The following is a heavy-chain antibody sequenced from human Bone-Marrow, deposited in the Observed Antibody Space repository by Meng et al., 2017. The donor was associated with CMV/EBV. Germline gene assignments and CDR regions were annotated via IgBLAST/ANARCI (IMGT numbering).Heavy chain of an antibody. Sequence: GESLKISCAASGFTFSSYAMHWVRQAPGKGLEWVAVISYDGSKKYYADSVKGRFTISRDNSKNTLYLQMNSLRAEDTAVYYCAKPLGGQQLGPDYWGQGTLVTVSS. CDR2: ISYDGSKK. CDR1: GFTFSSYA. J-gene: IGHJ4*02. V-gene: IGHV3-30-3*02. CDR3: AKPLGGQQLGPDY. D-gene: IGHD6-13*01.